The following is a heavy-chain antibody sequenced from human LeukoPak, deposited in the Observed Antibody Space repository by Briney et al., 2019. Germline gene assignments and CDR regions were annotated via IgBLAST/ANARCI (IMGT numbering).Heavy chain of an antibody. V-gene: IGHV3-9*01. Sequence: TGGSLRLSCAASGFTFDDYAMHWVRQAPGKGLEWVSGISWNSGSIGYADSVKGRFTISRDNAKNSLYLQMNSLRAEDTALYYCAKDMGTYYYDSSGYCFDYWGQGTLVTVSS. CDR3: AKDMGTYYYDSSGYCFDY. D-gene: IGHD3-22*01. CDR2: ISWNSGSI. J-gene: IGHJ4*02. CDR1: GFTFDDYA.